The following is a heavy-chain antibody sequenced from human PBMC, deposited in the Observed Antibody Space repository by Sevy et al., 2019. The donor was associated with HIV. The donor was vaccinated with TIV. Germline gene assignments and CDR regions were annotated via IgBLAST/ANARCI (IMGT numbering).Heavy chain of an antibody. D-gene: IGHD3-22*01. V-gene: IGHV1-24*01. CDR2: YDPEDDKR. CDR3: ATTKDYYESSGSPFDY. Sequence: ASVKVSCKVSGKTLTQLSMHWVRQAPGKGLEWMGSYDPEDDKRIYAQNFQGRVTMTADTSTDTAYMELRILRSEDTAVYYCATTKDYYESSGSPFDYWGQGTLVTVSS. J-gene: IGHJ4*02. CDR1: GKTLTQLS.